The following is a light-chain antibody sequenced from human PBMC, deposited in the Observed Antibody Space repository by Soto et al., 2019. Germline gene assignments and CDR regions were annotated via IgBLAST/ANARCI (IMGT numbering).Light chain of an antibody. CDR1: QTISNY. J-gene: IGKJ5*01. CDR2: LAS. V-gene: IGKV1-39*01. CDR3: QQRYGPPFT. Sequence: DIQMTQSPSSLSAFVGDRVTITCRASQTISNYLNWYQQKPGKAPKLLIYLASSLQRGVPSRFGGSGSGTDFNLIISIFQPEASATYYCQQRYGPPFTFGPGTRLEIK.